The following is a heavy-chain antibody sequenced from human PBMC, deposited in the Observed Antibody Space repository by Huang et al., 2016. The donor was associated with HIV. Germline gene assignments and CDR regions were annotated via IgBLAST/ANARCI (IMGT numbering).Heavy chain of an antibody. J-gene: IGHJ4*02. CDR2: IYSSGSP. Sequence: QLQLQESGPGLVKPSDTLSLNCTISGGSIKSRNYYWGWVRQAPGKGLEWIGDIYSSGSPYYNPSLRSRVSLSVDTSKNQVTLKVNAVIAADTAVYYCARRQGSGYYFYFDYWGRGIPVTVSA. V-gene: IGHV4-39*01. CDR1: GGSIKSRNYY. CDR3: ARRQGSGYYFYFDY. D-gene: IGHD3-22*01.